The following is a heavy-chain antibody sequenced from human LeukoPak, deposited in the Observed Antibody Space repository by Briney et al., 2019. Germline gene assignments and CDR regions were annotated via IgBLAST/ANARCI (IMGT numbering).Heavy chain of an antibody. V-gene: IGHV3-33*06. D-gene: IGHD3-16*01. CDR2: IWDDGSNK. CDR1: VCLFSDYC. Sequence: WRALTLSCVESVCLFSDYCMLWVRQDPGEGLEGVGVIWDDGSNKNYIDSVKGRFTISRDNSNGTVYLQMDSLRVEDTAFYYCAKDSVRTWYPGGLGGYHLDSWGQGTLVSVSS. J-gene: IGHJ4*02. CDR3: AKDSVRTWYPGGLGGYHLDS.